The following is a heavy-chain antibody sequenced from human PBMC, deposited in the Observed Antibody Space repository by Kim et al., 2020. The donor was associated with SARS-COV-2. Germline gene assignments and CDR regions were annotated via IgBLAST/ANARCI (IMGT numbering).Heavy chain of an antibody. CDR2: IYYSGST. J-gene: IGHJ4*02. D-gene: IGHD3-10*01. CDR3: ARIIRRHGITMVRGVIANYSFDY. V-gene: IGHV4-59*01. Sequence: SENLSLTCTVSGGSISSYYWSWIRQPPGKGLEWIGYIYYSGSTNYNPSLKRRVTISVDTSKNQFSLKLSSVTAADTAVYYCARIIRRHGITMVRGVIANYSFDYWGQGTLVTVSS. CDR1: GGSISSYY.